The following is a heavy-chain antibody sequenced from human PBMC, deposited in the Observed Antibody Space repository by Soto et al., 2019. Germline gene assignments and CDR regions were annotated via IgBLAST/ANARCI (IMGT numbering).Heavy chain of an antibody. Sequence: EVQLVESGGGLVQPGGSLRLSCAASGLTFSSYAMHWVRQAPGKGLEYVSAISSNGGSTYYANSVKGRFTISRDNSKNTLYLQMGSLRAEDMAVYYCARGIAGSVYGMDVWGQGTTVTVSS. V-gene: IGHV3-64*01. CDR2: ISSNGGST. D-gene: IGHD2-15*01. CDR3: ARGIAGSVYGMDV. J-gene: IGHJ6*02. CDR1: GLTFSSYA.